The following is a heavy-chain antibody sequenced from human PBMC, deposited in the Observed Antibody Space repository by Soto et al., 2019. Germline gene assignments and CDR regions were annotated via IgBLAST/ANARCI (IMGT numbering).Heavy chain of an antibody. D-gene: IGHD1-1*01. CDR2: SSNSGSFT. J-gene: IGHJ4*02. Sequence: GSLRLSCAASGFTFSDHYMSWIRQAPGKGLEWIGYSSNSGSFTRYADSVKGRFSISRDNAKNSLYLQINSLRGDDTATYFCVRSGDNYNLLDYWGQGTPVTVSS. CDR3: VRSGDNYNLLDY. V-gene: IGHV3-11*06. CDR1: GFTFSDHY.